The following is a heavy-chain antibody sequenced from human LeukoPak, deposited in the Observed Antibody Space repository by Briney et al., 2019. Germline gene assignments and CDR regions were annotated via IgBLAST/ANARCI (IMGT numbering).Heavy chain of an antibody. CDR2: INHSGST. J-gene: IGHJ4*02. CDR3: ARGLVGATTFAY. Sequence: SETLSLTCTVSGGSISSYYWSWIRQPPGKGLEWIGEINHSGSTNYNPSLKSRVTISVDTSKNQFSLKLSSVTAADTAVYYCARGLVGATTFAYWGQGTLVTVSS. D-gene: IGHD1-26*01. V-gene: IGHV4-34*01. CDR1: GGSISSYY.